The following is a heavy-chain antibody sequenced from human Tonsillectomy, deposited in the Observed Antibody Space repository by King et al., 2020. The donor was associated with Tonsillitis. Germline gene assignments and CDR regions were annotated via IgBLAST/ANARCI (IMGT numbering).Heavy chain of an antibody. D-gene: IGHD2-2*01. J-gene: IGHJ4*02. CDR3: ARAPGLASASRIFDY. CDR2: INPTGGST. V-gene: IGHV1-46*01. Sequence: QLVQSGAEVKKPGASVKVSYKASGYTFTSYYMHWVRQAPGQGLEWMGIINPTGGSTGYAQKFQGRVTMTRDTSTSTLYMELSSLRSEDTAVYYCARAPGLASASRIFDYWGQGTLVTVSS. CDR1: GYTFTSYY.